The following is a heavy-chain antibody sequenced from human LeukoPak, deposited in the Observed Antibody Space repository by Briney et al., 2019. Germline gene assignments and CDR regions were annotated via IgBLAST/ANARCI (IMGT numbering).Heavy chain of an antibody. D-gene: IGHD3-22*01. CDR3: AWIVYSGGYCYEY. J-gene: IGHJ4*02. CDR1: GFTFSNYV. CDR2: ISGSGGTT. V-gene: IGHV3-23*01. Sequence: PGGSLRLSCAASGFTFSNYVMSWVRQAPGKGLERVSGISGSGGTTYYADSVKGRFTISRDNSKNTLYLQMNSLRAEDTAVYYCAWIVYSGGYCYEYCGQGTLVTVSS.